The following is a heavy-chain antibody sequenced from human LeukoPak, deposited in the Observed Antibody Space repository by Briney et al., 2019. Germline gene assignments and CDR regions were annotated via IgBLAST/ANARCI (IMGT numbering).Heavy chain of an antibody. V-gene: IGHV7-4-1*02. CDR3: ARDLGRDLTILDY. J-gene: IGHJ4*02. CDR2: INTYTGNP. CDR1: GYTFTSYA. Sequence: GASVKVSCKASGYTFTSYAMNWARQAPGQGLEWMGWINTYTGNPTYAQGFTGRFVFSLDTSVSTVYLQISSLKAEDTAVYYCARDLGRDLTILDYWGQGTLVTVSS. D-gene: IGHD7-27*01.